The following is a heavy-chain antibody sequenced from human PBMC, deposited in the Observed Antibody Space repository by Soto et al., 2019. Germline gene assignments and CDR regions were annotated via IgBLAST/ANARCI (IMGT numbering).Heavy chain of an antibody. D-gene: IGHD6-13*01. J-gene: IGHJ6*02. CDR1: GGSISSGGYY. Sequence: PSETLSLTCTVSGGSISSGGYYWSWIRQHPGKGLEWIGYIYYSGSTYYNPSLKSRVTISVDTSKNQFSLKLSSVTAADTAVYYCARVSSKGYYYYGMDVWGQGTTVTVSS. CDR2: IYYSGST. V-gene: IGHV4-31*03. CDR3: ARVSSKGYYYYGMDV.